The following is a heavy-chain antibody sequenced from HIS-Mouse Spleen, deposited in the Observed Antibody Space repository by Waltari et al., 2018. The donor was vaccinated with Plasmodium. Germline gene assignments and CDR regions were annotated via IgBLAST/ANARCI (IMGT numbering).Heavy chain of an antibody. J-gene: IGHJ3*02. D-gene: IGHD3-16*01. Sequence: QVQLQESGPGLVKPSETLSLTCTVPGGSIRSYYWSWIRQPPGKGLEWIGYIYYSGSTNYNPSLKSRVTISVDTSKNQFSLKLSSVTAADTAVYYCARVGRRIWGAFDIWGQGTMVTVSS. CDR3: ARVGRRIWGAFDI. CDR2: IYYSGST. CDR1: GGSIRSYY. V-gene: IGHV4-59*01.